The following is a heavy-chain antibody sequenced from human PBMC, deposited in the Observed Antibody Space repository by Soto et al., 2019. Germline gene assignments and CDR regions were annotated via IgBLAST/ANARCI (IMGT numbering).Heavy chain of an antibody. CDR3: ARDPRHCSSTSCHNPV. Sequence: SETLSLTCTVSGGSISSGGYYWSWIRQHPGKGLEWIGYIYYSGSTYYSPSLKSRVTISVDTSKNQFSLKLSSVTAADTAVYYCARDPRHCSSTSCHNPVWGQGTTVTVSS. V-gene: IGHV4-31*03. D-gene: IGHD2-2*02. J-gene: IGHJ6*02. CDR2: IYYSGST. CDR1: GGSISSGGYY.